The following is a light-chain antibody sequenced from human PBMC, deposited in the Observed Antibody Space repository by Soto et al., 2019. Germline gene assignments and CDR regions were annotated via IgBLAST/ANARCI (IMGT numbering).Light chain of an antibody. CDR2: DAS. V-gene: IGKV1-5*01. J-gene: IGKJ2*01. CDR3: QQYNSYSYT. CDR1: QSISSW. Sequence: DIQMTQSPSTLSASVGDRVTITCRASQSISSWLAWYQQKPGKAPKLLIYDASSLESGVPSRFSGSGAGTEFTLTISILQPDDFAPYFCQQYNSYSYTFGQGTKLEI.